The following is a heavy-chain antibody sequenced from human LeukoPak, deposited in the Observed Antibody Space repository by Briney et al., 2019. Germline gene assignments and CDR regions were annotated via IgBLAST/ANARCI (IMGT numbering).Heavy chain of an antibody. CDR2: ISAYNGNT. CDR1: GGTFTSYG. V-gene: IGHV1-18*01. D-gene: IGHD4-17*01. J-gene: IGHJ5*02. Sequence: GASVKVSCKASGGTFTSYGISWVRQAPGQGLEWMGWISAYNGNTNYAQKLQGGVTMTTDTSTSTAYMELRSLRSDDTAVYYCARGGTTVTTLNRWFDPWGQGTLVTVSS. CDR3: ARGGTTVTTLNRWFDP.